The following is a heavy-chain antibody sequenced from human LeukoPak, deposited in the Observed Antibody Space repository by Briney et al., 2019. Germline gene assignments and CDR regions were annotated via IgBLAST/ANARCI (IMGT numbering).Heavy chain of an antibody. CDR3: ARDGVGYCSSTSCYGGGWFDP. D-gene: IGHD2-2*01. CDR2: INPNSGGT. Sequence: ASVKVSCKASGYTFTGYYMHWVRQAPGQGLEWMGRINPNSGGTNYAQKFQGRVTMTRDTSISTAYMELSRLRSDDTAVYYCARDGVGYCSSTSCYGGGWFDPWGQGTLVTVSS. J-gene: IGHJ5*02. V-gene: IGHV1-2*06. CDR1: GYTFTGYY.